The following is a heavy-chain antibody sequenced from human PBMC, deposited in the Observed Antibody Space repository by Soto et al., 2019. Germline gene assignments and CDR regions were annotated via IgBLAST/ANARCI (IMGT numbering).Heavy chain of an antibody. J-gene: IGHJ4*02. CDR3: GKERRGSGWSVCNF. CDR1: GFTFRDYA. CDR2: ISGNGNSA. D-gene: IGHD6-19*01. V-gene: IGHV3-23*01. Sequence: AQMLESGGDLVQPGGSLRLSCAASGFTFRDYAMNWVSQAPGKGLEWVADISGNGNSARHADSVKGRFTISRDNSQNTLYLHMNSLRVDDTAIYYCGKERRGSGWSVCNFWGQGTLVTVSS.